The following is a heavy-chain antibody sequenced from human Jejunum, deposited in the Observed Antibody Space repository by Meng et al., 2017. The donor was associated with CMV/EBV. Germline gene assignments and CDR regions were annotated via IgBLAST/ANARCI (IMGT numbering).Heavy chain of an antibody. Sequence: GFTFDTYVMTWVRQAQGKGLEWVSSISGSGETPYYADSVQGRFTISRDNSRNTVFLQMDGLRVDDTAVYFCAKDWISLYGPTSSDYWGQGTLVTVSS. CDR3: AKDWISLYGPTSSDY. CDR2: ISGSGETP. V-gene: IGHV3-23*01. CDR1: GFTFDTYV. J-gene: IGHJ4*02. D-gene: IGHD4-17*01.